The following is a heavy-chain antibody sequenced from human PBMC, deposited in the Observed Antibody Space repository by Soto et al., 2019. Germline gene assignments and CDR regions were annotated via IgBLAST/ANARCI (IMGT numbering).Heavy chain of an antibody. CDR3: ARERDGYNGRYFDY. D-gene: IGHD5-12*01. J-gene: IGHJ4*02. CDR1: GGTFSSYT. CDR2: IIPILGIA. V-gene: IGHV1-69*02. Sequence: ASVKVSCKASGGTFSSYTISWVRQAPGQGLEWMGRIIPILGIANYAQKFQGRVTITADKSTSTAYMELSSLRSEDTAVYYCARERDGYNGRYFDYWGQGTLVTVSS.